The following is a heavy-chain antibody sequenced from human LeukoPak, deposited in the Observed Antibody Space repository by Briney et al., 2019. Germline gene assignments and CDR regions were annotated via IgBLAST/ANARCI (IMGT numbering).Heavy chain of an antibody. V-gene: IGHV3-48*04. CDR1: GFTFSSYS. CDR3: ARREPQGCSGTSCFAGPVGH. Sequence: PGGSLRLSCAASGFTFSSYSMNWVRQAPGKGLEWVSYISSSSSTIYYADSVKGRFTISRDNAKNSLYLQMNSLRAEDTAVYYCARREPQGCSGTSCFAGPVGHWGQGTLVTVSS. D-gene: IGHD2-2*01. CDR2: ISSSSSTI. J-gene: IGHJ4*02.